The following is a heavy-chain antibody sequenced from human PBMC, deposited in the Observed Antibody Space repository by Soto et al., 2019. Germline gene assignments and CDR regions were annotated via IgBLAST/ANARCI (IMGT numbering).Heavy chain of an antibody. CDR3: ARTILWTRYYYGMDV. J-gene: IGHJ6*02. Sequence: QVQLMESGGGVVQPGGSLRLSYTTSGFTFSSFSMHWFRQAPGKGLEWVAVTSSDGGLQYYADSVKGRFTISRDNSKNTLYLQMNSLRAEDSAVYYCARTILWTRYYYGMDVWGQGTTVTVSS. V-gene: IGHV3-30-3*01. CDR1: GFTFSSFS. CDR2: TSSDGGLQ. D-gene: IGHD3-10*01.